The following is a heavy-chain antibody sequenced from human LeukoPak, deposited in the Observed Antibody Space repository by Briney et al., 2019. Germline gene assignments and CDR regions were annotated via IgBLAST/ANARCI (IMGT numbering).Heavy chain of an antibody. V-gene: IGHV1-2*02. CDR2: INPNTAGT. CDR1: GYTFTGYY. D-gene: IGHD4-11*01. J-gene: IGHJ6*03. Sequence: ASVKVSCKSSGYTFTGYYFHWVRQAPGQGIELMGWINPNTAGTKYAQKFLGGVTLTWDTSISAAYMELNRLTSDDTAVYYCATSAGDYRAGHYYYMGVWGKGTSVTVSS. CDR3: ATSAGDYRAGHYYYMGV.